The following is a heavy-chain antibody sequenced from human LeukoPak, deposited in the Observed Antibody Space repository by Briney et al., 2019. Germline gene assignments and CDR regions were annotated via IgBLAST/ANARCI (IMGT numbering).Heavy chain of an antibody. D-gene: IGHD3-3*01. CDR3: ARDRSDFWSGYYTKNAFDI. CDR1: GGSISSSSYY. J-gene: IGHJ3*02. V-gene: IGHV4-39*07. Sequence: PSETLSLTCTVSGGSISSSSYYWGWIRQPPGKGLEWIGSIYYSGSTNYNPSLKSRVTMSVDTSKNQFSLKLSSVTAADTAVYYCARDRSDFWSGYYTKNAFDIWGQGTMVTVSS. CDR2: IYYSGST.